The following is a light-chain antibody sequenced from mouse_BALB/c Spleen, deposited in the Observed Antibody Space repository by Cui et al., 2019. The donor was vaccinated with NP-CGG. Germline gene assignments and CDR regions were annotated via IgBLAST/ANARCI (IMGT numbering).Light chain of an antibody. CDR3: ALWYSNHWV. J-gene: IGLJ1*01. CDR1: TGAVTTSNY. CDR2: GTK. Sequence: QVVVTQVSAPTTSPGETVTLTCRSSTGAVTTSNYANWVQEKPDHLFTGLIGGTKNRAPGVPARFSGSLIGDKAALTITGAQTEDEAIYFCALWYSNHWVFGGGTKLTVL. V-gene: IGLV1*01.